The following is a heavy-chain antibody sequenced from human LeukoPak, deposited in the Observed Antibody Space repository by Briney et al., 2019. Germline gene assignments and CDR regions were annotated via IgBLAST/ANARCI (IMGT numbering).Heavy chain of an antibody. CDR2: LYSGGST. D-gene: IGHD2-8*01. CDR1: GFTFSSYA. J-gene: IGHJ4*02. V-gene: IGHV3-66*01. Sequence: PGGSLRLSCAASGFTFSSYAMNWVRQAPGKGLEWVSVLYSGGSTYYADSVRGRFTISRDHSKNTLYLQLNSLRAEDTAVYYCARAGGRNGVFDYGARECWSPSPQ. CDR3: ARAGGRNGVFDY.